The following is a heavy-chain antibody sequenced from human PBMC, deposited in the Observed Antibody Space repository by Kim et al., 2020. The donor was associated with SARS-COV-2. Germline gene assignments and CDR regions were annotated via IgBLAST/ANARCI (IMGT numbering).Heavy chain of an antibody. CDR3: TTDSPGIAAAGDPMDYYYYGMDV. CDR1: GFTFSNAW. Sequence: GGSLRLSCAASGFTFSNAWMSWVRQAPGKGLEWVGRIKSKTDGGTTDYAAPVKGRFTISRDDSKNTLYLQMNSLKTEDTAVYYCTTDSPGIAAAGDPMDYYYYGMDVWGQGTTVTVSS. V-gene: IGHV3-15*01. CDR2: IKSKTDGGTT. D-gene: IGHD6-13*01. J-gene: IGHJ6*02.